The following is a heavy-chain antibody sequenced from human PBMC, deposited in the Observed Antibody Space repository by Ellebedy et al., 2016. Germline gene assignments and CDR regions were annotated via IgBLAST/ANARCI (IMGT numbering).Heavy chain of an antibody. J-gene: IGHJ4*02. CDR3: ATDYCSGGSCYSLVEY. D-gene: IGHD2-15*01. CDR1: GYTFTGYY. Sequence: ASVKVSXKASGYTFTGYYMHWVRQAPGQGLEWMGIINPSGGSTSYAQKFQGRVTMTRDTSTSTVYMELSSLRSEDTAVYYCATDYCSGGSCYSLVEYWGQGTLVTVSS. V-gene: IGHV1-46*01. CDR2: INPSGGST.